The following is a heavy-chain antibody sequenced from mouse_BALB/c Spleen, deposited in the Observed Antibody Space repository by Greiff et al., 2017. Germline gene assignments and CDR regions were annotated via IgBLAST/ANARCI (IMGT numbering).Heavy chain of an antibody. V-gene: IGHV14-1*02. D-gene: IGHD2-14*01. Sequence: EVKLVESGAELVRPGALVKLSCKASGFNIKDYYMHWVKQRPEQGLEWIGWIDPENGNTIYDPKFQGKASITADTSSNTAYLQLSSLTSEDTAVYYCARRGYDGGYYAMDYWGQGTSVTVSS. J-gene: IGHJ4*01. CDR3: ARRGYDGGYYAMDY. CDR2: IDPENGNT. CDR1: GFNIKDYY.